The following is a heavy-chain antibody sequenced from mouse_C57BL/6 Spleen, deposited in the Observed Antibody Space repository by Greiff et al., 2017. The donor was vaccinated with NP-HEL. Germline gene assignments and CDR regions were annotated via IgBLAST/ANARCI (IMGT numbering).Heavy chain of an antibody. CDR2: IHPNSGKT. Sequence: QVQLKQPGAELVKPGASVKLSCKASGYTFTSYWMHWVKQRPGQGLEWIGMIHPNSGKTNYNEKFKSKATLTEDKSSSTAYMQLSSLTSEDSAVYCGATGREHGGFAYWGQGTLVTVSA. CDR3: ATGREHGGFAY. V-gene: IGHV1-64*01. CDR1: GYTFTSYW. J-gene: IGHJ3*01.